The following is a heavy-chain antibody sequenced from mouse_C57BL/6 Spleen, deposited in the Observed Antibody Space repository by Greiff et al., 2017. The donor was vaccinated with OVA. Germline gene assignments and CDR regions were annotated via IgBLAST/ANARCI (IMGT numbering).Heavy chain of an antibody. CDR3: ASRQLRSSYAMDY. CDR1: GYTFTSYW. D-gene: IGHD3-2*02. Sequence: QVQLQQPGAELVKPGASVKMSCKASGYTFTSYWITWVTQRPGQGLAWIGDIYPGSGSTNYNEKFKSKATLTVDTSSSTAYMQLSSLTSEDSAVYYCASRQLRSSYAMDYWGQGTSVTVSS. J-gene: IGHJ4*01. CDR2: IYPGSGST. V-gene: IGHV1-55*01.